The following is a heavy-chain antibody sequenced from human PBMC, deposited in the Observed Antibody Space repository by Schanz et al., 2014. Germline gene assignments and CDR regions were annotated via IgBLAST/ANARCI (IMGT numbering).Heavy chain of an antibody. CDR2: IGDDGADK. Sequence: VQLVESGGGLVQPGGSVRLSCGASGFSFSTHWMAWVRQAPGKGLEWVANIGDDGADKYYLDSVRGRFTISRDNTKNFLHLEMNNLRAEDTAVYYCVKDLQRELLRDDHYYGMDVWGQGTTVTVSS. D-gene: IGHD1-26*01. J-gene: IGHJ6*02. CDR3: VKDLQRELLRDDHYYGMDV. CDR1: GFSFSTHW. V-gene: IGHV3-7*01.